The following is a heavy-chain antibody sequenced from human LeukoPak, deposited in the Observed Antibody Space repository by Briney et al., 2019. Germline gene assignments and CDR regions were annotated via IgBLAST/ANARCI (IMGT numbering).Heavy chain of an antibody. D-gene: IGHD2-2*01. V-gene: IGHV4-39*01. CDR3: ARQLGYCSSTSCYADKVDY. CDR1: GFTVSNNY. CDR2: IYYSGSS. J-gene: IGHJ4*02. Sequence: GSQRLSCAASGFTVSNNYMTWVRQAPGKGLEWIGNIYYSGSSYYNPSLKSRVTISVDTSKNQFSLKLSSVTAADTAVYYCARQLGYCSSTSCYADKVDYWGQGTLVTVSS.